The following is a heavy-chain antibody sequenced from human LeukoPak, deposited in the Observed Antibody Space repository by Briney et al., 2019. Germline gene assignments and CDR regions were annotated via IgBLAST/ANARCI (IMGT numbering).Heavy chain of an antibody. V-gene: IGHV1-2*04. J-gene: IGHJ4*02. D-gene: IGHD3-22*01. CDR2: INPDSGGT. CDR1: GYTFTDYY. Sequence: ASVKVSCKASGYTFTDYYLHWVRQAPGQGLEWMGWINPDSGGTNYAQKFQGWVTMTRDTSISTAYMEPNRLKFDDTAVYYCARGTMNLDSWGQGTLVTVSS. CDR3: ARGTMNLDS.